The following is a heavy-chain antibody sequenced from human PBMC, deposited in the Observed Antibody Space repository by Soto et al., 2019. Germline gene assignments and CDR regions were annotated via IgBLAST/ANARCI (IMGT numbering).Heavy chain of an antibody. CDR1: GGTFSSYA. CDR2: IIPIFGTA. D-gene: IGHD3-16*01. Sequence: QVQLVQSGAEVKKPGSSVKVSCKASGGTFSSYAISWVRQAPGQGLEWMGGIIPIFGTANYAQKFQGRVTITADESTSTADMELSSLRSEDTAVYYCARDRRIMITFGESSMFDPWGQGTLVTVSS. V-gene: IGHV1-69*01. J-gene: IGHJ5*02. CDR3: ARDRRIMITFGESSMFDP.